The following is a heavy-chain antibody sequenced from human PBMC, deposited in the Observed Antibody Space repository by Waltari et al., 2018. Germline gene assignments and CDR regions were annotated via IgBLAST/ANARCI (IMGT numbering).Heavy chain of an antibody. Sequence: EVQLVESGGGLVQPGGSLRVFCVPSGFTFGSYWVSWVRQAPGKGLKCVGHIKQDGSEKYYVDSVKGRFTISRDNAKNALYLQMNSLRAEDTAVYYCARDPVIRGGQGTLVTVSS. CDR1: GFTFGSYW. CDR3: ARDPVIR. V-gene: IGHV3-7*01. CDR2: IKQDGSEK. D-gene: IGHD3-16*01. J-gene: IGHJ4*02.